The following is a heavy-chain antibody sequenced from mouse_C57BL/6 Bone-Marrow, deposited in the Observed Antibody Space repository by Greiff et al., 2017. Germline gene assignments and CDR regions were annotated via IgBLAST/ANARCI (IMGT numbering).Heavy chain of an antibody. Sequence: EVQVVESGAELVRPGASVKLSCTASGFNIKDDYMHWVKQRPEQGLEWIGWIDPENGDTEYASKFQGKATITADTSSNTAYLQLSSLTSEDTAVYYCTPLITTGGATFDYWGQGTTLTVSS. CDR3: TPLITTGGATFDY. D-gene: IGHD1-1*01. V-gene: IGHV14-4*01. CDR2: IDPENGDT. CDR1: GFNIKDDY. J-gene: IGHJ2*01.